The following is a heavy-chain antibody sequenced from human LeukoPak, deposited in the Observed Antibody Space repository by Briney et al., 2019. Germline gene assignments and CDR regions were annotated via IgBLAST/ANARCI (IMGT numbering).Heavy chain of an antibody. CDR3: ASKGMGALRYFDWLAGAFDI. CDR1: GFTVSSNY. V-gene: IGHV3-66*01. Sequence: QPGGSLRLSCAASGFTVSSNYVSWVRQAPGKGLEWVSVIYSGGSTYYADSVKGRFTISRDNSKNTLYLQMNSLRAEDTAVYYCASKGMGALRYFDWLAGAFDIWGQGTMVTVSS. D-gene: IGHD3-9*01. J-gene: IGHJ3*02. CDR2: IYSGGST.